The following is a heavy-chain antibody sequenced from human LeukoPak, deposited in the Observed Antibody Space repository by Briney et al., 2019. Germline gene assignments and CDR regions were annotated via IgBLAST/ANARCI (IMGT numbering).Heavy chain of an antibody. CDR2: IKEDGSVM. CDR1: GFPFTNYW. CDR3: ARDLWGSYSTGSYLDY. J-gene: IGHJ4*02. V-gene: IGHV3-7*01. Sequence: AGGSLRLSCAVSGFPFTNYWMSWVRQAPGKGLEWVANIKEDGSVMYYVDSLKGRFTISRDSAQNSLYLQMNSLRVEDTAVYFCARDLWGSYSTGSYLDYWGQGALVTVFS. D-gene: IGHD6-19*01.